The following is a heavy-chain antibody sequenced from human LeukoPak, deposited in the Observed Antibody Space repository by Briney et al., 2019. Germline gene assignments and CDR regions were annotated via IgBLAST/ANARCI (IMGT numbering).Heavy chain of an antibody. V-gene: IGHV3-7*01. Sequence: PGGSLRLSCAASGFTFSSYSMNWVRQAPGKGLEWVANIKQDGSEKYYVDSVKGRFTISRDNAKNSLYLQMNSLRAEDTAVYYCARDPHYGDYDGWFDPWGQGNLVTVSS. CDR2: IKQDGSEK. CDR1: GFTFSSYS. D-gene: IGHD4-17*01. J-gene: IGHJ5*02. CDR3: ARDPHYGDYDGWFDP.